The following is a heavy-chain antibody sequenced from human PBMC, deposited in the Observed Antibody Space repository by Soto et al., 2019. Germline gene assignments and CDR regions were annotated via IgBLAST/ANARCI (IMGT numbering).Heavy chain of an antibody. J-gene: IGHJ4*02. CDR2: IYYSGST. V-gene: IGHV4-59*12. Sequence: SETLSLTCTVSGSSISSYYWSWIRQPPGKGLEWIGYIYYSGSTNYNPSLKSRVTISVDTSKNQFSLRLSSVTAADTAVYYCARNPRLGELRPDFDYWGQGTLVTVSS. CDR3: ARNPRLGELRPDFDY. D-gene: IGHD3-16*01. CDR1: GSSISSYY.